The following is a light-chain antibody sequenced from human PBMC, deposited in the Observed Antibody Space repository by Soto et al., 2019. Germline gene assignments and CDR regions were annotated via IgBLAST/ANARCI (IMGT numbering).Light chain of an antibody. J-gene: IGKJ4*01. CDR2: HAS. Sequence: EIVLTQSPGTLSLSPGERATLSCRASQTVGRNYLAWYQQKPGQAPRLLIYHASNRATGIPDRFSGSGSGTDFTLTISRLEHEDFAVYYCQQYAASPLTFGGGAKVEI. CDR3: QQYAASPLT. V-gene: IGKV3-20*01. CDR1: QTVGRNY.